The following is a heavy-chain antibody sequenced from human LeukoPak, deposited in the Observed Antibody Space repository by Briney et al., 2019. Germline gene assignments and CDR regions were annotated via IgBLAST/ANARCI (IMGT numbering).Heavy chain of an antibody. CDR2: IIPIFGTA. CDR3: ARHYTTGTTFDY. Sequence: ASVKVSCKASGGTFSSYAISWVRQAPGQGLEWMGGIIPIFGTANYAQKFQGRVTITTDESTSTAYMELSSLRSGDTAVYYCARHYTTGTTFDYWGQGTLVTVSS. CDR1: GGTFSSYA. J-gene: IGHJ4*02. D-gene: IGHD1-1*01. V-gene: IGHV1-69*05.